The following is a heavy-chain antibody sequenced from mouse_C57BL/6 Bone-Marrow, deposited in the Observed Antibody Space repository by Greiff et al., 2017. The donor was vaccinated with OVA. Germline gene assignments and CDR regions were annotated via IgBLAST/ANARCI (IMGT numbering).Heavy chain of an antibody. V-gene: IGHV1-36*01. D-gene: IGHD1-1*01. CDR3: ARKSYYYGSSPYWGFDV. Sequence: EVKLVESGPVLVKPGPSVKISCKASGFTFTDYYMHWVKQSHGKSLEWIGLVYPYNGGTSYNQKFKGKATLTVDTSSSTAYMELNSLTSEDSAVYYCARKSYYYGSSPYWGFDVWGIGTTVTVSS. J-gene: IGHJ1*03. CDR2: VYPYNGGT. CDR1: GFTFTDYY.